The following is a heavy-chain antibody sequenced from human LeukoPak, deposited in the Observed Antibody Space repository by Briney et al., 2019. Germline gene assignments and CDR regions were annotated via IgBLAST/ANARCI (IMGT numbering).Heavy chain of an antibody. CDR3: AREVSSSWYGYYYYYMDV. CDR1: GGSISSYY. CDR2: IYYSGST. D-gene: IGHD6-13*01. J-gene: IGHJ6*03. Sequence: SETLSLTCTVSGGSISSYYWSWIRQPPGKGLEWIGYIYYSGSTNYNPSLKSRVTISVDTSKNQFSLKLSSVTAADTAVYYCAREVSSSWYGYYYYYMDVWGKGTTVTISS. V-gene: IGHV4-59*01.